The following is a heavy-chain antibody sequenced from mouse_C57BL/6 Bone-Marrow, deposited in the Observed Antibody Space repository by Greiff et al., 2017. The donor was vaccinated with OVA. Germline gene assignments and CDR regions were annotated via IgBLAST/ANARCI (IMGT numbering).Heavy chain of an antibody. CDR3: AREGGNYVWYFDV. V-gene: IGHV1-64*01. J-gene: IGHJ1*03. D-gene: IGHD2-1*01. Sequence: QVQLKQSGAELVKPGASVKLSCKASGYTFTSYWMHWVKQRPGQGLEWIGMIHPNSGSTNYNEKFKSKATLTVDKSSSTAYMQLSSLTSEDSAVYYCAREGGNYVWYFDVWGTGTTVTVSS. CDR2: IHPNSGST. CDR1: GYTFTSYW.